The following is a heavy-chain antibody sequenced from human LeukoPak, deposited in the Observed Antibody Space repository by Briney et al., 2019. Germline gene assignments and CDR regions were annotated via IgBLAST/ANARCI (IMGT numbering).Heavy chain of an antibody. Sequence: ASVKVSCKAPGYTFTSYGISWVRQAPGQGLEWMGWISAYNGNTNCAQKLQGRVTMTTDTSTSTAYMELRSLRSDDTAVYYCARDSSASSSWHVFDYWGQGTLVTVSS. CDR1: GYTFTSYG. V-gene: IGHV1-18*04. D-gene: IGHD6-13*01. CDR2: ISAYNGNT. J-gene: IGHJ4*02. CDR3: ARDSSASSSWHVFDY.